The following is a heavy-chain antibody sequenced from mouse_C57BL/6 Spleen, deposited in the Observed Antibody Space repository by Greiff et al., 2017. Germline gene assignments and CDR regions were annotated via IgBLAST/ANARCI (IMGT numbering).Heavy chain of an antibody. J-gene: IGHJ3*01. V-gene: IGHV3-6*01. CDR2: ISYDGSN. D-gene: IGHD2-14*01. CDR3: ARERNDGAY. Sequence: EVQLVESGPGLVKPSQSLSLTCSVTGYSITSGYYWNWIRQFPGNKLEWMGYISYDGSNNSNPSLKNRISITRDTSKNQFFLKLNSVTTEDTATYYCARERNDGAYWGQGTLVTVSA. CDR1: GYSITSGYY.